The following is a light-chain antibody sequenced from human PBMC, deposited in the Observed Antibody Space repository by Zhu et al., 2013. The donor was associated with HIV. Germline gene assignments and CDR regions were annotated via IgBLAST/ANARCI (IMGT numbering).Light chain of an antibody. CDR3: QQYNSYPFT. V-gene: IGKV3-15*01. CDR2: GAS. Sequence: EIVMTQSPATLSVSSGESATLSCRASQSVSGNLAWYQQKPGQAPRVLIYGASTRATGIPARFSGSGSGTEFTLTISNLQSEDFAVYYCQQYNSYPFTFGPGTKVDIK. J-gene: IGKJ3*01. CDR1: QSVSGN.